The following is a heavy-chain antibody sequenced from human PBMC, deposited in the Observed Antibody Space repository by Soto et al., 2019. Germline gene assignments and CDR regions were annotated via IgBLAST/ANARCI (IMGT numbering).Heavy chain of an antibody. D-gene: IGHD2-2*01. J-gene: IGHJ6*02. CDR1: GFTFTSSA. Sequence: SSVKVSCKASGFTFTSSAVQWVRQARGQRLEWIGWIVVGSGNTNYAQKFQERVTITRDMSTSTAYMELSSLRSEDTAVYYCAADTFSGGSTSCYSFGLYVWG. V-gene: IGHV1-58*01. CDR3: AADTFSGGSTSCYSFGLYV. CDR2: IVVGSGNT.